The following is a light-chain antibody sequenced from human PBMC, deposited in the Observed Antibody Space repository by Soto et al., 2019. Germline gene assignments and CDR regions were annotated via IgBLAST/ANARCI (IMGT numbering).Light chain of an antibody. Sequence: DIVMTQSPLSLPVTPGEPASISCRSSQSLLHSNGYNYLDWCLQKPGQSPQLLNYLGSNRASGVPDRFSGSGSGTDFPLKISRVEAEDVGVYYCMQALQTWTFGQGTKVESK. CDR1: QSLLHSNGYNY. V-gene: IGKV2-28*01. J-gene: IGKJ1*01. CDR3: MQALQTWT. CDR2: LGS.